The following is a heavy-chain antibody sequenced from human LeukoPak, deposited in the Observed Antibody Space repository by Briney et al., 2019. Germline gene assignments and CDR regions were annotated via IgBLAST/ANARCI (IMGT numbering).Heavy chain of an antibody. Sequence: GASVKVSCKASGGTFSSYAISWVRQAPGQGPEWMGGIIPIFGTANYAQKFQGRVTVTADESTSTAYMELSSLRSEDTAVYYCARSGSSSWYWKFDYWGQGTLVTVSS. J-gene: IGHJ4*02. CDR3: ARSGSSSWYWKFDY. V-gene: IGHV1-69*13. D-gene: IGHD6-13*01. CDR1: GGTFSSYA. CDR2: IIPIFGTA.